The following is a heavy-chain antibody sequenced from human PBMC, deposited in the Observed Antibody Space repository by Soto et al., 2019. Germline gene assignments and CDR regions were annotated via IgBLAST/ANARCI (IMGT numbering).Heavy chain of an antibody. Sequence: SETLSLTCTVSGGSISSGGYYWSWIRQHPGKGLEWIGYIYYSGSTYYNPSLKSRVTISVDTSKNQFSLKLSSVTAADTAVYYCARDVIVEYSSSSYHYYGMDVWGQGTTVTVSS. J-gene: IGHJ6*02. CDR1: GGSISSGGYY. D-gene: IGHD6-6*01. CDR2: IYYSGST. CDR3: ARDVIVEYSSSSYHYYGMDV. V-gene: IGHV4-31*03.